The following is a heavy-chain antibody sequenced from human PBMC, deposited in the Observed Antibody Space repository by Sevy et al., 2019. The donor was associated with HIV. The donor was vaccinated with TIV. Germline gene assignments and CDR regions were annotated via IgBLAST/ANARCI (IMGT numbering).Heavy chain of an antibody. CDR2: IFSDGSTK. CDR3: ARESGSNWYFDL. Sequence: GGSLRLSCTAYGITFSSYGMHWVRQAPGKGLEWVAGIFSDGSTKYYADSVKGRFAISRDNSKNTVYLQMNSLRADDTAVYSCARESGSNWYFDLWGRGTLVTVSS. J-gene: IGHJ2*01. V-gene: IGHV3-30*12. D-gene: IGHD1-26*01. CDR1: GITFSSYG.